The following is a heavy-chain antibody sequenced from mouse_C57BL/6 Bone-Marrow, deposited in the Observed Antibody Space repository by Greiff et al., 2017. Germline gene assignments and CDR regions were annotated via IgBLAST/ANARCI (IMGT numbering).Heavy chain of an antibody. CDR1: GYTFTSYW. CDR3: ARSHSYFDY. CDR2: IDPSDSYT. J-gene: IGHJ2*01. Sequence: QVQLQQPGAELVRPGTSVKLSCKASGYTFTSYWMHWVKQRPGQGLEWIGVIDPSDSYTNYNQKFKGKATLTVDTSSNTAYMKLSSLKSEDSAVYYCARSHSYFDYWGQGTTLTVSS. V-gene: IGHV1-59*01.